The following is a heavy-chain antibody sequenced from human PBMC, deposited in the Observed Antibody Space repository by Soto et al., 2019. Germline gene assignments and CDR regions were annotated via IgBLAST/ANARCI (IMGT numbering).Heavy chain of an antibody. CDR3: ARGTLSRYFDWLPKFDY. D-gene: IGHD3-9*01. Sequence: SETLSLTCTVSGGSISSGGYYWSWIRQHPGKGLEWIGYIYYSGSTYYNPSLKSRVTISVDTSKNQFSLKLSSVTAADTAVYYCARGTLSRYFDWLPKFDYWGQGTLVTVSS. V-gene: IGHV4-31*03. CDR2: IYYSGST. CDR1: GGSISSGGYY. J-gene: IGHJ4*02.